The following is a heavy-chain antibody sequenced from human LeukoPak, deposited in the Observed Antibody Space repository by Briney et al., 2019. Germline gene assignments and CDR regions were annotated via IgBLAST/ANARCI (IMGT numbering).Heavy chain of an antibody. D-gene: IGHD2-21*01. CDR1: GGSFSGYY. Sequence: SETLSLTCAVYGGSFSGYYWSWIRQPPGKGLEWIGEINHSGSTNYNPSLKSRVTISVETSKNQFSLKLSSVTAADTAVYYCARGPGLWSFDYWGQGTLVTVSS. CDR3: ARGPGLWSFDY. V-gene: IGHV4-34*01. J-gene: IGHJ4*02. CDR2: INHSGST.